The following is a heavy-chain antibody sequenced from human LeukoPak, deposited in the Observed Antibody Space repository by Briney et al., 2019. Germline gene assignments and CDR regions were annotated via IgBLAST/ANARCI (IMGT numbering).Heavy chain of an antibody. CDR3: ARSIGLAGGGVDV. J-gene: IGHJ6*02. V-gene: IGHV3-11*01. CDR1: GFTFSDYH. Sequence: GGSLRLSCAASGFTFSDYHMIWVRQAPGKGLEWVSYIIHGGRTLHHADSVKGRFTISRDNAKKTLYLQMNSLRAEDTALYYCARSIGLAGGGVDVWGQGTTVTVS. D-gene: IGHD4-23*01. CDR2: IIHGGRTL.